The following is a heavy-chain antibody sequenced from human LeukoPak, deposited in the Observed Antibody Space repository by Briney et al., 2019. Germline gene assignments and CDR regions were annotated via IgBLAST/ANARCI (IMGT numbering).Heavy chain of an antibody. Sequence: PGGSLRLSCAASGFTFSSYAMSWVRQAPGKGLEWVSTVSGGGGSTYYADSVKGRFTISRDNSQNTLYLQMDSLRAEDTAVYFCAKDYSVSPWSYFDYWGQGTLVTVSS. J-gene: IGHJ4*02. CDR2: VSGGGGST. D-gene: IGHD4-11*01. CDR3: AKDYSVSPWSYFDY. CDR1: GFTFSSYA. V-gene: IGHV3-23*01.